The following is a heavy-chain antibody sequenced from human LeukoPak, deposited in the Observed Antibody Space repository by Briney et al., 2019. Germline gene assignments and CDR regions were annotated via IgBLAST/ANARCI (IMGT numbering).Heavy chain of an antibody. J-gene: IGHJ4*02. Sequence: GGSLRLSCAASGFTFSSYGMHWVRQAPGKGLEWVSSITASSTSTYYADSVKGRFTISRDNAKNSLYLQMNSLRAEDTAVYYCARTYYDILTGYNPYFDPWGQGTLVTVSS. V-gene: IGHV3-21*01. CDR2: ITASSTST. CDR1: GFTFSSYG. CDR3: ARTYYDILTGYNPYFDP. D-gene: IGHD3-9*01.